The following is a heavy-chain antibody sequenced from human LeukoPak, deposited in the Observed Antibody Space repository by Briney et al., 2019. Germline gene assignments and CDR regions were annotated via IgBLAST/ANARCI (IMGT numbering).Heavy chain of an antibody. CDR3: ARGLSGYASSLGY. J-gene: IGHJ4*02. CDR2: ITGSTRST. Sequence: GGSLRLSCAASGFIFNAYGMSWVRQAPGKGLEWVSSITGSTRSTYYADSVKGRFTISRDNSKNTLYLQMNSLRVEDTAVYYCARGLSGYASSLGYWGQGTLVTVSA. CDR1: GFIFNAYG. D-gene: IGHD6-6*01. V-gene: IGHV3-23*01.